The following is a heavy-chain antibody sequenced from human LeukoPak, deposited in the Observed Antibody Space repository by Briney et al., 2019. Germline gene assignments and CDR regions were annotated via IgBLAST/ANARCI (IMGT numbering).Heavy chain of an antibody. Sequence: TGGSLRLSCAASGSTFSNYGMHWVRQAPGKGLEHVSTITSNGGSTYYANSVKGRFTISRDNSKNTLYLQMGSLRAEDMAVYYCARLRGGWPQGYSDYWGQGTLVTVSS. D-gene: IGHD3-16*01. V-gene: IGHV3-64*01. CDR2: ITSNGGST. CDR3: ARLRGGWPQGYSDY. J-gene: IGHJ4*02. CDR1: GSTFSNYG.